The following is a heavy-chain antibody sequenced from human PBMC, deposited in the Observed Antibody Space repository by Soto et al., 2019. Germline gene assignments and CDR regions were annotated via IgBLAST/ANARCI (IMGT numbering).Heavy chain of an antibody. CDR2: INHSGST. J-gene: IGHJ4*02. CDR3: ARGDSGYDRRDYYFDY. V-gene: IGHV4-34*01. D-gene: IGHD5-12*01. Sequence: SETLSLTCAVYGGSFSGYYWSWIRQPPGKGLEWIGEINHSGSTNYNPSLKSRVTISVDTPKNQFSLKLSSVTAADTAVYYCARGDSGYDRRDYYFDYWGQGTLVTVSS. CDR1: GGSFSGYY.